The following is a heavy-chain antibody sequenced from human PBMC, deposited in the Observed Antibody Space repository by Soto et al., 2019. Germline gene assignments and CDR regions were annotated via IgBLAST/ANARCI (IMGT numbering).Heavy chain of an antibody. D-gene: IGHD3-3*01. V-gene: IGHV4-30-4*01. CDR1: GGSISSGDYY. CDR3: ASAFWSGYFHFDY. J-gene: IGHJ4*02. Sequence: QVPLQESGPGLVKPSQTLSLTCTVSGGSISSGDYYWSWIRQPPGKGLEWIGYIYYSGSTYYNPSLKSRVTISVDTSKNQFSLKLSSVTAADTAVYYCASAFWSGYFHFDYWGQGTLVTVSS. CDR2: IYYSGST.